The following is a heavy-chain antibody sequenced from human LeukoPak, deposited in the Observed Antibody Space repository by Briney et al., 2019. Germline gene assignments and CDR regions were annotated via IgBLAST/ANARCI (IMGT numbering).Heavy chain of an antibody. J-gene: IGHJ3*02. CDR3: AKDPRNYSNYEGNAFDI. D-gene: IGHD4-11*01. CDR1: GFTFSSYA. Sequence: GGSLRLSCAASGFTFSSYAMSWVRQAPGKGLEWVSAISGSGGSTYYADSVKGRFTISRDNSKNTLYLQMNSLRAEDTAVYYCAKDPRNYSNYEGNAFDIWGQGTMVTVSS. CDR2: ISGSGGST. V-gene: IGHV3-23*01.